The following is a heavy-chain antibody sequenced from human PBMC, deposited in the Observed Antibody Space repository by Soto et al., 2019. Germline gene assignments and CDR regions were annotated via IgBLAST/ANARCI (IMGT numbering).Heavy chain of an antibody. CDR3: AKDRGPVATEYYYYGMDV. V-gene: IGHV3-23*01. Sequence: PGGSLRLSCAASGFTFSSYAMSWVRQAPGKGLEWVSAISGSGGSTYYADSVKGRFTISRDNSKNTLYLQMNSLRAEDTAVYYCAKDRGPVATEYYYYGMDVWGQGTTVTVSS. CDR2: ISGSGGST. D-gene: IGHD2-15*01. CDR1: GFTFSSYA. J-gene: IGHJ6*02.